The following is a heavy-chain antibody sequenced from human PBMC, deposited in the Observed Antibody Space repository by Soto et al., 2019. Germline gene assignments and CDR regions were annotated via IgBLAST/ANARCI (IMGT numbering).Heavy chain of an antibody. Sequence: EVQLVESGGGLVQPGGSLRLSCAASGFTFSSYSMNWVRQAPGKGLEWVSYISSSSSTIYYADSVKGRFTISRDNAKNSLYLQMNSLRDEDTAVYYCARGRIVPEGGAFDIWGQGTMVTVSS. V-gene: IGHV3-48*02. D-gene: IGHD2-2*01. CDR3: ARGRIVPEGGAFDI. CDR2: ISSSSSTI. CDR1: GFTFSSYS. J-gene: IGHJ3*02.